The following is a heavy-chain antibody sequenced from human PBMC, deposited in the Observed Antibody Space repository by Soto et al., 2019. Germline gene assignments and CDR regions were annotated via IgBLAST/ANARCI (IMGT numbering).Heavy chain of an antibody. CDR1: GFTFSSYA. D-gene: IGHD3-16*01. CDR3: AGGPTRLYYSYYMDV. V-gene: IGHV3-23*01. J-gene: IGHJ6*03. Sequence: EVQLLESEGGLVQPGGSLRLSCAASGFTFSSYAMSWVRQAPGKGPEWVSSISGGGDNTYYVDSVKGRFTISRDNSNNTLYLQMNSLRAEDTAVYYCAGGPTRLYYSYYMDVWGKGTTVTVSS. CDR2: ISGGGDNT.